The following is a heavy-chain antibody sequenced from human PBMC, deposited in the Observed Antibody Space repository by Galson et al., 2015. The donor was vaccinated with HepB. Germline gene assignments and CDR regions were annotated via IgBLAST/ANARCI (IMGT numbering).Heavy chain of an antibody. D-gene: IGHD2-2*01. CDR1: GFTFSSYG. CDR2: ISYDGSNK. V-gene: IGHV3-30*18. CDR3: ANYCSSTSCYVGMNGMDV. Sequence: SLRLSCAASGFTFSSYGMHWVRQAPGKGLEWVAVISYDGSNKYYADSVKGRFTISRDNSKNTLYLQMNSLRAEDTAVYYCANYCSSTSCYVGMNGMDVWGQGTTVTVSS. J-gene: IGHJ6*02.